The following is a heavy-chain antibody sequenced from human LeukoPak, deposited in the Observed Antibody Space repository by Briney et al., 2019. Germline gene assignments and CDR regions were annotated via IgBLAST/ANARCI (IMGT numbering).Heavy chain of an antibody. J-gene: IGHJ4*02. D-gene: IGHD3-22*01. CDR3: ARLSHYDSSGYPDY. CDR1: GYSISSGYY. V-gene: IGHV4-38-2*02. Sequence: SETLSLTCTVSGYSISSGYYWGWIRQPPGKGLEWIGSIYYSGSTYYNPSLKSRVTISVDTSKNQFSLKLSSVTAADTAVYYCARLSHYDSSGYPDYWGQGTLVTVSS. CDR2: IYYSGST.